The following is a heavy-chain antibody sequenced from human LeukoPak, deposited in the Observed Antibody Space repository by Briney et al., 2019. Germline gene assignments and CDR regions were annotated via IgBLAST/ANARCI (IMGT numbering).Heavy chain of an antibody. CDR1: GFTFSRYA. V-gene: IGHV3-21*05. D-gene: IGHD1-1*01. Sequence: AGSLRLSCAASGFTFSRYALNWVRQAPGKGLEWVSYISGTNEIHDAEFVKGRITIYRDDGKNSLYLQMNSLRDDDTAVYYCARDDNWAFDYWGQGTLVTVSS. CDR2: ISGTNEI. CDR3: ARDDNWAFDY. J-gene: IGHJ4*02.